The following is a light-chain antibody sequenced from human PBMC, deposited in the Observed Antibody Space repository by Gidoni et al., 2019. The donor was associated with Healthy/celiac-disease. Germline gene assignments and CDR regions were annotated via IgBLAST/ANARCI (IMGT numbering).Light chain of an antibody. J-gene: IGLJ1*01. Sequence: SYELTQPPAVSVSPGQTASITCSGDKVGDKYACWYQQKPGQSPVLVIYEDNKRPSGIPARFSGSNAGNTAPLTFIWTQAIDEADYYCQAWDSSTASYVFGTGTKVTVL. CDR3: QAWDSSTASYV. CDR2: EDN. CDR1: KVGDKY. V-gene: IGLV3-1*01.